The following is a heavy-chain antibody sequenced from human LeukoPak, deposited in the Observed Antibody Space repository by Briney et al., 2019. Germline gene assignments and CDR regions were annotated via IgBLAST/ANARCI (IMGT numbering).Heavy chain of an antibody. J-gene: IGHJ4*02. CDR3: ARVPDYYDSSGYSDY. V-gene: IGHV1-69*13. CDR1: GYMFTDYY. CDR2: IIPIFGTA. Sequence: SVKVSCKASGYMFTDYYIHWVRQAPGQGLEWMGGIIPIFGTANYAQKFQGRVTITADESTSTAYMELSSLRSEDTAVYYCARVPDYYDSSGYSDYWGQGTLVTVSS. D-gene: IGHD3-22*01.